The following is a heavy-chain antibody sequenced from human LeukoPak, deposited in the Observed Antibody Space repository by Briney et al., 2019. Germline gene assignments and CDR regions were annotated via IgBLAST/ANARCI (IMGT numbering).Heavy chain of an antibody. J-gene: IGHJ4*02. V-gene: IGHV4-39*07. CDR1: GGSISSSSYY. Sequence: PSETLSLTCTVSGGSISSSSYYWGWIRQPPGKGLEWIGSIYYSGSTYYNPSLKSRVTISVDTSKNQFSLKLSSVTVADTAVYYCARGVRQQLAIDYWGQGTLVTVSS. D-gene: IGHD6-13*01. CDR3: ARGVRQQLAIDY. CDR2: IYYSGST.